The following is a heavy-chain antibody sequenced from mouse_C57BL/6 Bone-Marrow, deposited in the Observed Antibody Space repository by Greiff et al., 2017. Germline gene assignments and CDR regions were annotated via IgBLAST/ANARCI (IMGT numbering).Heavy chain of an antibody. CDR1: GFTFSDYY. V-gene: IGHV5-12*01. CDR3: ARQGVTTGFDY. D-gene: IGHD2-2*01. J-gene: IGHJ3*01. Sequence: DVHLVESGGGLVQPGGSLKLSCAASGFTFSDYYMYWVRQTPEKRLEWVAYISNGGGSTYYPDTVKGRFTISRDNAKNPLYLQMSHLNSEYTAMYYCARQGVTTGFDYWGQGTLVTVSA. CDR2: ISNGGGST.